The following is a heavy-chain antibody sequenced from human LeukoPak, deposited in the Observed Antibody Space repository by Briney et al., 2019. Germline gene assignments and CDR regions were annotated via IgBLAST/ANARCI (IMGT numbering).Heavy chain of an antibody. CDR3: SRGSALNRAYSGYDPPFHY. CDR2: MNPNSGAT. D-gene: IGHD5-12*01. V-gene: IGHV1-2*02. J-gene: IGHJ4*02. CDR1: GYTFSDYY. Sequence: ASVKVSCKASGYTFSDYYMHWVRQAPGQGLEWMGWMNPNSGATGYAQKFQGRVTMTRDTSISTADMELNSLRSDDTAMYYCSRGSALNRAYSGYDPPFHYWGQGTLVAVSS.